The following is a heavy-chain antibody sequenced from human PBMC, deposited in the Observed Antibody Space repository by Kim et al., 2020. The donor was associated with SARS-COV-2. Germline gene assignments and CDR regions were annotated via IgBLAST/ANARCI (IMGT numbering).Heavy chain of an antibody. Sequence: GGSLRLSCAASGFTFSNHWMSWVRQAPGKGLEWVANIKQDGSEKYYVDSVKGRFTISRDNAKNSLYLQMNSLRAEDTAVYYCARPRSSGWYSAFDIWGQG. CDR2: IKQDGSEK. CDR1: GFTFSNHW. J-gene: IGHJ3*02. CDR3: ARPRSSGWYSAFDI. V-gene: IGHV3-7*01. D-gene: IGHD6-19*01.